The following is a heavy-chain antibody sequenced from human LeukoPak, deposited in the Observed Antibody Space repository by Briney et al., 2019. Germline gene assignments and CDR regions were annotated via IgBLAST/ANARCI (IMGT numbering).Heavy chain of an antibody. D-gene: IGHD4/OR15-4a*01. Sequence: PGGSLRLSCAASGFTFSNYWMHRVRQAPGKGLVWVSRINSDGSSTNYADSVKGRFTISRDNSKNTLYLQMNSLRAEDTAVYYCARRAGAYSHPYDYWGQGTLVTVSS. CDR1: GFTFSNYW. V-gene: IGHV3-74*01. CDR2: INSDGSST. J-gene: IGHJ4*02. CDR3: ARRAGAYSHPYDY.